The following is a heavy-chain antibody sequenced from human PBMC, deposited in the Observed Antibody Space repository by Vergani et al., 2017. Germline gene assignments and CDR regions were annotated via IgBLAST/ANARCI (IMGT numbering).Heavy chain of an antibody. J-gene: IGHJ4*02. V-gene: IGHV1-18*01. CDR1: GYTFTSYG. CDR3: ARGPRLDYGLHWYLEYYFDY. CDR2: ISAYNGNT. D-gene: IGHD4-17*01. Sequence: QVQLVQSGAEVKKPGASVTVSCKASGYTFTSYGISWVRQAPGQGLEWMGWISAYNGNTNYAQKLQGRVTMTTDTSTSTAYMELRSLRSDDTAVYYCARGPRLDYGLHWYLEYYFDYWGQGTLVTVSS.